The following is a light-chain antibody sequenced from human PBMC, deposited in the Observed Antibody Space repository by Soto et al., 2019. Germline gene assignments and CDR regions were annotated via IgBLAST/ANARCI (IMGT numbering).Light chain of an antibody. V-gene: IGKV1-5*03. CDR2: RAS. J-gene: IGKJ1*01. CDR3: QQYNDFPGT. CDR1: QSISDW. Sequence: DIQMTQSPSTLSASVGDRVSITCRASQSISDWLAWYQQKPGKAPKLLIYRASTLESGVPSRFSGSGSGTEFTLTISSLQPDDFATYYCQQYNDFPGTFGQGTKVELK.